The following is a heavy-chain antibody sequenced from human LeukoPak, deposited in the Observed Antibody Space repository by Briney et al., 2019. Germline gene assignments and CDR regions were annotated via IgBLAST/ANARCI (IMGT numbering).Heavy chain of an antibody. V-gene: IGHV3-74*01. J-gene: IGHJ4*02. CDR3: ARSMGTTFYPDY. CDR2: VNSDGSTT. D-gene: IGHD2/OR15-2a*01. Sequence: GGSLRLSCAASGFTFSSNRMHWVRQAPGNGLVWVSHVNSDGSTTNYAGSVKGRFTISRDNAKNTLYLQMNSLRAEDTAVYYCARSMGTTFYPDYWGQGTLVTVSS. CDR1: GFTFSSNR.